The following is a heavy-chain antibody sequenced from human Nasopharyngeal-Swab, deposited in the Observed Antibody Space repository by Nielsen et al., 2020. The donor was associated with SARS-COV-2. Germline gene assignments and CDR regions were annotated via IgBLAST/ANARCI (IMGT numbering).Heavy chain of an antibody. J-gene: IGHJ3*02. CDR1: GFTFSSYE. Sequence: GESLKISCAASGFTFSSYEMNWVRQAPGKGLEWSSYISTTTATIYYADSVKGRFTISRDNAKNSLYLQMNSLRAEDTAVYYCAREVPYSGHDDAFDIWGQGTMVTVSA. CDR3: AREVPYSGHDDAFDI. V-gene: IGHV3-48*03. CDR2: ISTTTATI. D-gene: IGHD5-12*01.